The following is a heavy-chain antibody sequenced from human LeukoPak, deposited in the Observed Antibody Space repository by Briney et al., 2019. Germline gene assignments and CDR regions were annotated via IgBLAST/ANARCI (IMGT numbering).Heavy chain of an antibody. V-gene: IGHV3-30*18. Sequence: GGSLRLSCAASGFTFSSYGMHWVRQAPGKGLEWVAAISYDGSNKYYADSVKGRFTISRDNSKNTLYLQMNSLRAEDTAVYYCAKLAVADRFDYWGQGTLVTVSS. J-gene: IGHJ4*02. CDR3: AKLAVADRFDY. CDR2: ISYDGSNK. CDR1: GFTFSSYG. D-gene: IGHD6-19*01.